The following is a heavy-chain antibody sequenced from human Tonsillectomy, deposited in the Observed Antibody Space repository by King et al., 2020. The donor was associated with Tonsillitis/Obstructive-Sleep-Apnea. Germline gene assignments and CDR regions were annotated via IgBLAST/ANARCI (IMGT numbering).Heavy chain of an antibody. D-gene: IGHD3-22*01. CDR3: ANEGIYDSRGYADAFDI. CDR1: GFTFSNYA. CDR2: ISYDGSNK. J-gene: IGHJ3*02. Sequence: VQLVESGGGVVQPGRSLRLSCAASGFTFSNYAIHWVRQAPGKGLEWVAVISYDGSNKFYAGSVKGRFPISRDNSQNRLDLQMNRLRGEDTAVYYCANEGIYDSRGYADAFDIWGQGXIVTVAS. V-gene: IGHV3-30*04.